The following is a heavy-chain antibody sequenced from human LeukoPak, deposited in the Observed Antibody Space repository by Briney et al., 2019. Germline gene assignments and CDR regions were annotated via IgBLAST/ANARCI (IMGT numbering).Heavy chain of an antibody. D-gene: IGHD6-13*01. Sequence: SETLSLTCTVSGGSISSSSYYWGWIRQPPGKGLEWIGSIYYSGSTYYNPSLKSRVTMSVDTSKNQFSLKLTSVTAADTAVYYCARVSAAGIDYWGQGILFTVSS. V-gene: IGHV4-39*07. J-gene: IGHJ4*02. CDR1: GGSISSSSYY. CDR2: IYYSGST. CDR3: ARVSAAGIDY.